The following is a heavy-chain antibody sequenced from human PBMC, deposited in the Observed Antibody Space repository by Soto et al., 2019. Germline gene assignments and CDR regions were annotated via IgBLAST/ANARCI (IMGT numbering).Heavy chain of an antibody. V-gene: IGHV3-23*01. J-gene: IGHJ6*02. CDR2: ISGSGGST. D-gene: IGHD3-3*01. Sequence: LRLSCAASGFTFSSYAMSWVRQAPGKGLEWVSAISGSGGSTYYADSVKGRFTISRDNSKNTLYLQMNSLRAEDTAVYYCAKDTLYYDFWSGYPRAYYGMDVWGQGTTVTVSS. CDR1: GFTFSSYA. CDR3: AKDTLYYDFWSGYPRAYYGMDV.